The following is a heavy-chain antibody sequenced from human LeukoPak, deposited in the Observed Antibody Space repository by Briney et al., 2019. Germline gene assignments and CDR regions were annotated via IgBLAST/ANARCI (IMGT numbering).Heavy chain of an antibody. D-gene: IGHD3-22*01. J-gene: IGHJ4*02. CDR2: ISSTSSYI. V-gene: IGHV3-21*01. CDR1: GFTFSSFS. CDR3: ARDSTYYYESSAYYLYFDC. Sequence: PGGSLRLSCAASGFTFSSFSMNWVRQAPGKGLKWVSSISSTSSYIYYADSVKGRFTISRDKDKNSVYLQMTSLRAEDTAVYYCARDSTYYYESSAYYLYFDCWGQGTLVTVSS.